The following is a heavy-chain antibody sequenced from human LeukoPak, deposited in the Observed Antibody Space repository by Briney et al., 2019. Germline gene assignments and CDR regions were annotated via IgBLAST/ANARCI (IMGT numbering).Heavy chain of an antibody. CDR1: GFTFSSYE. D-gene: IGHD3-10*01. CDR3: ARDLRFGWFGESDDY. Sequence: PGGSLRLSCAASGFTFSSYERNWVRQAPGKGLEWVSYISSSGSTIYYAASVKGRFTISRDNAKNSLYLQMNSLRAEDTAVYDCARDLRFGWFGESDDYWGQGTLVTVSS. J-gene: IGHJ4*02. CDR2: ISSSGSTI. V-gene: IGHV3-48*03.